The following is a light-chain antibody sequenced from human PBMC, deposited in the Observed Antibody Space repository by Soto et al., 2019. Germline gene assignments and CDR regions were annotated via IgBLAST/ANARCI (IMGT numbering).Light chain of an antibody. CDR3: QQRYNWPPIT. J-gene: IGKJ5*01. V-gene: IGKV3-11*01. CDR2: DTS. Sequence: EILLTQSPATLSLSPGERATLSCRASQSVSSSLAWYQQKPGQAPRLLIYDTSNRATGVPARFSGGGSGTDFTLSISSLEPEDFAVYYCQQRYNWPPITFGQGTRLEIK. CDR1: QSVSSS.